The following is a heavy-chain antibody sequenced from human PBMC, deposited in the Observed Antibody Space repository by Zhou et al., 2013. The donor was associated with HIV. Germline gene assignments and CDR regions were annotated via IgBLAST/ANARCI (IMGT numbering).Heavy chain of an antibody. CDR3: ARAHDYEKYYFDY. CDR1: GGTFSSYA. Sequence: QVQLVQSGAEVKKPGSSVKVSCKASGGTFSSYAISWVRQAPGQGLEWMGIINPSGGSTSYAQKFQGRVTITADESTSTAYMELSSLRSEDTAVYYCARAHDYEKYYFDYWGQGTLVTVSS. CDR2: INPSGGST. J-gene: IGHJ4*02. V-gene: IGHV1-69*11. D-gene: IGHD4-17*01.